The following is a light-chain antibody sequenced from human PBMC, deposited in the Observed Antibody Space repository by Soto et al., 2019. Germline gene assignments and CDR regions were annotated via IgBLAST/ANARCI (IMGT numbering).Light chain of an antibody. Sequence: EIVLTQSPATLSLSPGERATLSCRASQSVSSYLAWYHQKPGQAPRLLIHSASSRATGIPDRFSASGSGTDFTLTISRLEPEDFAVYYCQQYSASPRTFGQGTKVDI. V-gene: IGKV3-20*01. J-gene: IGKJ1*01. CDR1: QSVSSY. CDR3: QQYSASPRT. CDR2: SAS.